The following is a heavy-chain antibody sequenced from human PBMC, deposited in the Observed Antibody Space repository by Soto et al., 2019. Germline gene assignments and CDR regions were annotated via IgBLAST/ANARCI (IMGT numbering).Heavy chain of an antibody. CDR1: GGTFSSYT. D-gene: IGHD2-15*01. J-gene: IGHJ3*02. CDR2: IIPILGIA. CDR3: ASQDPNCSGGSCYPHDAFDI. V-gene: IGHV1-69*02. Sequence: GASVKVSCKASGGTFSSYTMSWVRQAPGQGLEWMGRIIPILGIANYAQKYQGRVTITADKSTSTAYMELSSLRSEDTAVYYCASQDPNCSGGSCYPHDAFDIWGQGTIVTVTS.